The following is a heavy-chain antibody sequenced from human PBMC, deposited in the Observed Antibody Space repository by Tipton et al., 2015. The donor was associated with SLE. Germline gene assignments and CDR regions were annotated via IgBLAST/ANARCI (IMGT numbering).Heavy chain of an antibody. J-gene: IGHJ4*02. D-gene: IGHD3-16*01. Sequence: SLRLSCAASGFTFSDYYMSWIRQAPGKGLEWVSYISSSSSYTNYADSVKGRFTISRDNAKNSLYLQMNSLRAEDTAVYYCARIQLGEAAFDYWGQGTLVTVSS. CDR1: GFTFSDYY. CDR3: ARIQLGEAAFDY. CDR2: ISSSSSYT. V-gene: IGHV3-11*06.